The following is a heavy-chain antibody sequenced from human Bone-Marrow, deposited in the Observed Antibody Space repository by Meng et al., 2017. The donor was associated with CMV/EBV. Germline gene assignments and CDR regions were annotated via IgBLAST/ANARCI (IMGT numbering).Heavy chain of an antibody. V-gene: IGHV4-34*01. CDR3: ARGRGFFWSDGMDV. D-gene: IGHD3-3*01. CDR1: GGSFSGYY. Sequence: GSLRLSCAVYGGSFSGYYWNWIRQPPGKGLEWIGEINYSGRTNYNPSLKSRVTMSVDTSKNQFSLKLSSATAADTAVYYCARGRGFFWSDGMDVWGQGTTVTVSS. J-gene: IGHJ6*02. CDR2: INYSGRT.